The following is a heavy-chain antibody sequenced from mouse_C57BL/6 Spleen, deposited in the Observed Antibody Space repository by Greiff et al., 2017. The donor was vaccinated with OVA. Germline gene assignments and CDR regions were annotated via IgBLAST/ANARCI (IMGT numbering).Heavy chain of an antibody. CDR3: AKAHYSPYWYFDV. V-gene: IGHV1-61*01. CDR1: GYTFTSYW. J-gene: IGHJ1*03. Sequence: QVQLQQPGAELVRPGTSVKLSCKASGYTFTSYWMDWVKQRPGQGLEWIGNIYPSDSETHYNQKFKDKATLTVDKSSSTAYMQLSSLTSEDSAVYYWAKAHYSPYWYFDVWGTGTTVTVSS. D-gene: IGHD1-1*01. CDR2: IYPSDSET.